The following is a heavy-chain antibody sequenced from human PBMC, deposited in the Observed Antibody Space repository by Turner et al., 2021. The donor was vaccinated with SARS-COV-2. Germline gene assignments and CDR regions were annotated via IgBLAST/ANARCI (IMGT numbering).Heavy chain of an antibody. CDR2: MNPNSGNK. J-gene: IGHJ6*02. CDR1: GYNFTSYD. Sequence: QVQFVQSGAEVKKPGASVKVSCKASGYNFTSYDINWVRQATGQGLEGMGWMNPNSGNKDYAKKFQGRVTMTRNTSISTAYMELSSLRSEDTAVYYCARGLMGWELPQVYYYDSMDVWGQGTTVTVSS. D-gene: IGHD1-26*01. V-gene: IGHV1-8*01. CDR3: ARGLMGWELPQVYYYDSMDV.